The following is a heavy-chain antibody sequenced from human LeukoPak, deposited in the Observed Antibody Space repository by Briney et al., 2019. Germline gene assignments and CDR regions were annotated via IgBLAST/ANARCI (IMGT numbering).Heavy chain of an antibody. D-gene: IGHD1-7*01. CDR1: GFTFSSSA. V-gene: IGHV3-23*01. J-gene: IGHJ4*02. CDR2: ISGSGGTP. Sequence: GGSLRLSCVASGFTFSSSAMSWVRQAPGRGLEWVSAISGSGGTPYYADSVKGRFAISRDNTKNTMYLQMNSRRAEDTALYYCAKSPMYNWNSDYFDYWGQGTLVTVSS. CDR3: AKSPMYNWNSDYFDY.